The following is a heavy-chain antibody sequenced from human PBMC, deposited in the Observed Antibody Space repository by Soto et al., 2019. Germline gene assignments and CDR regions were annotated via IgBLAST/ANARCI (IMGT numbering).Heavy chain of an antibody. V-gene: IGHV5-10-1*01. J-gene: IGHJ4*02. CDR2: IDPSDSYI. CDR1: GYIFTNYW. D-gene: IGHD2-2*01. Sequence: VESLKISCKGSGYIFTNYWISCFLQKPGQGLEWVGRIDPSDSYINYSPSFQGHVTVSADKSISTAYLQWSSLKASDTAMYYCARCFSTSCPLDYWGQGTLVTVS. CDR3: ARCFSTSCPLDY.